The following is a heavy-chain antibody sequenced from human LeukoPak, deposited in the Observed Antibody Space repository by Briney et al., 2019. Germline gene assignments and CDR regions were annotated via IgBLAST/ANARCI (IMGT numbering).Heavy chain of an antibody. Sequence: PGGSLRLSCEGSGFIFGGYTMNWVRQAPGKGLEWVAFIRYDGSNKYYADSVKGRFTISRDNSKNTLYLQMNSLRAEDTAVYYCAKAQQTILFDYWGQGTLVTVSS. CDR3: AKAQQTILFDY. D-gene: IGHD6-13*01. V-gene: IGHV3-30*02. J-gene: IGHJ4*02. CDR2: IRYDGSNK. CDR1: GFIFGGYT.